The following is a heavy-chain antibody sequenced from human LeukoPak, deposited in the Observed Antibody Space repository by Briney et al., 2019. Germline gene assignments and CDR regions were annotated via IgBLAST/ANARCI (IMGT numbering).Heavy chain of an antibody. D-gene: IGHD2-21*02. J-gene: IGHJ3*02. CDR2: ISSSSSYI. CDR1: GFTFSSYS. V-gene: IGHV3-21*01. CDR3: ARDLGLVVVTAIDAFDI. Sequence: GGSLRLSCAASGFTFSSYSMNWVRQAPGKGLEWVSSISSSSSYIYYADSVKGRFTISRDNSKNSLYLQMNSLRAEDTAVYYCARDLGLVVVTAIDAFDIWGQGTMVTVSS.